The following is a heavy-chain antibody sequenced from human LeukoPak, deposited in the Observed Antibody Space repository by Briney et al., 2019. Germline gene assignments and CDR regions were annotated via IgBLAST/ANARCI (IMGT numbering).Heavy chain of an antibody. CDR2: IYYSGST. CDR3: ARVTGYYDFWSGYSTLNQYYFDY. CDR1: GGSISSYY. V-gene: IGHV4-59*01. D-gene: IGHD3-3*01. Sequence: SETLSLTCTVSGGSISSYYWSWIRQPPGKGLEWIGYIYYSGSTNYNPSLKSRVTISVDTSKNQVSLQLSSVTAADTAVYYCARVTGYYDFWSGYSTLNQYYFDYWGQGTLVTVSS. J-gene: IGHJ4*02.